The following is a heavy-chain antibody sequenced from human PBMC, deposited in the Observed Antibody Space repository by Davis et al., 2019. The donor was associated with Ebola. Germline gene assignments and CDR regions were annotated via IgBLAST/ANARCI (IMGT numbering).Heavy chain of an antibody. V-gene: IGHV1-69*06. CDR3: ARDLPPKYGDYPYGMDV. J-gene: IGHJ6*02. D-gene: IGHD4-17*01. CDR1: GGTFSSYA. CDR2: IIPIFGTA. Sequence: AASVKVSCKASGGTFSSYAISWVRQAPGQGLEWMGGIIPIFGTANYAQKFQGRVTITADKSTSTAYMELSSLRSEDTAVYYCARDLPPKYGDYPYGMDVWGQGTTVTVSS.